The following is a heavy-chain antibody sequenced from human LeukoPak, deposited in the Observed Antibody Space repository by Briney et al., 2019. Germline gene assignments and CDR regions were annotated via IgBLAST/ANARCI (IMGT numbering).Heavy chain of an antibody. Sequence: SETLSLTCAVYGGSFSGYYWSWIRQPPGKGLEWIGEINHSGSTNYNPSLKSRVTISVDTSENQFSLKLSSVTAADTAVYYCARAVVPAAPTQLGGNWFDPWGQGTLVTVSS. J-gene: IGHJ5*02. CDR1: GGSFSGYY. CDR3: ARAVVPAAPTQLGGNWFDP. V-gene: IGHV4-34*01. D-gene: IGHD2-2*01. CDR2: INHSGST.